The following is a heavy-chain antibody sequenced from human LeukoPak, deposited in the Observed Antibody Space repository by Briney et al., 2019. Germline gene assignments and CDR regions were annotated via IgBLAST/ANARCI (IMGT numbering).Heavy chain of an antibody. CDR3: AKGDGVVTYFDY. CDR1: GFTFSSYG. J-gene: IGHJ4*02. CDR2: IWYDGSNK. Sequence: GGSLRLSCAASGFTFSSYGMHWVRQAPGKGLEWVAVIWYDGSNKYYADSVKGRFTISRDNSKNTLYLQMNSLRAEDTAVYHCAKGDGVVTYFDYWGQGTLVTVSS. V-gene: IGHV3-33*06. D-gene: IGHD4-23*01.